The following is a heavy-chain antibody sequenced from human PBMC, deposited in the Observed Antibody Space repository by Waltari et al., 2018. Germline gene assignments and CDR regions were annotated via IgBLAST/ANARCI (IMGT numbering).Heavy chain of an antibody. CDR2: FYYSGST. Sequence: QVQLQESGPGLVKPSETLSLICTVSGYSISNNYYWAWIRQYPGKGLEWIGSFYYSGSTSYNPSLKSRVSTSVDTSKNQISLKLTSVTAADTAVYYCARGWEFSHYYYYYMDLWGKGTTVTVSS. D-gene: IGHD1-26*01. J-gene: IGHJ6*03. CDR3: ARGWEFSHYYYYYMDL. V-gene: IGHV4-38-2*02. CDR1: GYSISNNYY.